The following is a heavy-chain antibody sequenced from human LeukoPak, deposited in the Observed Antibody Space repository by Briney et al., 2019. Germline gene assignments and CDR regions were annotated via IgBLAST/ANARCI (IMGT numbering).Heavy chain of an antibody. CDR3: VRWQYCGCYWFFSAFDI. D-gene: IGHD2-21*01. J-gene: IGHJ3*02. CDR1: GGSISSSY. Sequence: PSETLSLTCTVSGGSISSSYWSWIRQSPGKGLEWIGYIHHSGNTNSSPPLKSRVTISVDTPNNQFSLKLNSVTAADTAVYYCVRWQYCGCYWFFSAFDIWGQGTMVTVSS. CDR2: IHHSGNT. V-gene: IGHV4-59*01.